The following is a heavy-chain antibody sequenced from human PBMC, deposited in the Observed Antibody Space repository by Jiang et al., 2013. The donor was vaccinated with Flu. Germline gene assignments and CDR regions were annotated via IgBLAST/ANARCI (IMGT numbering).Heavy chain of an antibody. V-gene: IGHV1-18*01. CDR3: ARARGRIAAAGKENWYFDL. D-gene: IGHD6-13*01. J-gene: IGHJ2*01. Sequence: GASVKVSCKASGYTFTSYGISWVRQAPGQGLEWMGWISAYNGNTNYAQKLQGRVTMTTDTSTSTAYMELRSLRSDDTAVYYCARARGRIAAAGKENWYFDLWGRGTLVTVSS. CDR1: GYTFTSYG. CDR2: ISAYNGNT.